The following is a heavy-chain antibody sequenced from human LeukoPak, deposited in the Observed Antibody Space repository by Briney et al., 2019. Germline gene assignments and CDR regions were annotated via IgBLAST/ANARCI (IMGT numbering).Heavy chain of an antibody. D-gene: IGHD3-10*02. CDR1: VFIFRGYT. CDR3: AELGITMIGGV. Sequence: GGSLRLFCAASVFIFRGYTMNWVRQAPGKGPEWVSSISGSSDYIYYADSVKGRFTISRDNAKNSLYLQMNSLRAEDTAVYYCAELGITMIGGVWGKGTTVTISS. CDR2: ISGSSDYI. V-gene: IGHV3-21*01. J-gene: IGHJ6*04.